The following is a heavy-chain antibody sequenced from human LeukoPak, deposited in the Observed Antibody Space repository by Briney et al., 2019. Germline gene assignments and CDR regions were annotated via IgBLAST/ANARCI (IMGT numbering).Heavy chain of an antibody. J-gene: IGHJ4*02. CDR1: GFTFSSSW. CDR2: IKEDGSEK. CDR3: VRSYDY. V-gene: IGHV3-7*05. Sequence: GGSLRLSCAASGFTFSSSWMTWVRQAPGKGLEWVANIKEDGSEKYYVDSVKGRFTISRDNAANSLYLQMGSLRGEDTAVYYCVRSYDYWGQGTLVTVSS.